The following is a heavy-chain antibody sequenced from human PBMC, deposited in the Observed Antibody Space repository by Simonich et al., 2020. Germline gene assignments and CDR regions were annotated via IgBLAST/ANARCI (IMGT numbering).Heavy chain of an antibody. CDR1: GFTFSSYW. CDR2: ITQDGSEK. Sequence: EVQLVESGGGLVQPGGSLRLSCAASGFTFSSYWMSWVRQGPGKGLEWVANITQDGSEKYYVDSVKGRFTISRDNAKNSRYLQMNSLRAEDTAVYYCARDGLGTAYYYYMDVWGKGTTVTVSS. J-gene: IGHJ6*03. CDR3: ARDGLGTAYYYYMDV. D-gene: IGHD7-27*01. V-gene: IGHV3-7*01.